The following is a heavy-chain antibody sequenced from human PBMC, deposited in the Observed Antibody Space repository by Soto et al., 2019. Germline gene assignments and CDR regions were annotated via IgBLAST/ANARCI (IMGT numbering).Heavy chain of an antibody. V-gene: IGHV4-34*01. Sequence: SETLSLTCAVYGGSFSGYYWSWIRQPPGKGLEWIGEINHSGSTNYNPSLKSRVTISVDTSKNQFSLKLSSVTAADTAVYYCAKSRRGVASPYNYYMDVWGKGTTVTVSS. J-gene: IGHJ6*03. CDR1: GGSFSGYY. D-gene: IGHD3-10*01. CDR3: AKSRRGVASPYNYYMDV. CDR2: INHSGST.